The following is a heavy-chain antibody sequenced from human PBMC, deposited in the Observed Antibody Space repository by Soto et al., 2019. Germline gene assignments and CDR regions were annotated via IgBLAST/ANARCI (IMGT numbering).Heavy chain of an antibody. CDR3: ARDIDLGNYYYGMDV. V-gene: IGHV1-2*02. Sequence: ASVKVSCKASGYTFTGYYMHWVRQAPGQGLEWMGWINPNSGGTNYAQKFQGRVTMTRDTSISTAYMELSRLRSDDTAVYYCARDIDLGNYYYGMDVWGQGTTVTVSS. J-gene: IGHJ6*02. D-gene: IGHD3-16*01. CDR1: GYTFTGYY. CDR2: INPNSGGT.